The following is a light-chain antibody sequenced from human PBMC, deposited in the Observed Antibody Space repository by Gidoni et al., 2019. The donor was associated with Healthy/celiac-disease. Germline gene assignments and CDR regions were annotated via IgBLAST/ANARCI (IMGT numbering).Light chain of an antibody. CDR2: WAS. V-gene: IGKV4-1*01. CDR1: QSVLYRSNNKNH. J-gene: IGKJ2*01. Sequence: DIVLIPSPASLAVSLGERATINCQPSQSVLYRSNNKNHLAWYQQKPGQPPKLLIYWASTRESGVPDRFSGSGSGTDFTLTISSLQAEDVAVYYCQQYYSTPYTFGEGTKLEIK. CDR3: QQYYSTPYT.